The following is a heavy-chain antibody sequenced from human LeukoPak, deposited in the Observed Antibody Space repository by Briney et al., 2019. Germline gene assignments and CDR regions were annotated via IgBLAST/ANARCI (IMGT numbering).Heavy chain of an antibody. CDR3: ARDSNTIFGVVIMDY. D-gene: IGHD3-3*01. V-gene: IGHV1-2*02. Sequence: GASVKVPCKASGYTFTGYYMHWVRQAPGQGLEWMGWINPNSGGTNYAQKFQGRVTMTRDTSISTAYMELSRLRSDDTAVYYCARDSNTIFGVVIMDYWGQGTLVTVSS. CDR1: GYTFTGYY. CDR2: INPNSGGT. J-gene: IGHJ4*02.